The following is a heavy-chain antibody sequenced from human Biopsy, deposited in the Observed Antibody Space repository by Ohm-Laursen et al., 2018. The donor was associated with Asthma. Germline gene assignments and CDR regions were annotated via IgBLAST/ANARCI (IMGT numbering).Heavy chain of an antibody. Sequence: SLRLSCSASGFVFRSHAMHWVRQAPGKGLEWVAVVSYDGGVVHYADSMKGRFTISRDNAKSTLYLQMNRLRTDDTAVYFCAKRRGYSDLSDFDHWGQGTLVTVSS. CDR2: VSYDGGVV. J-gene: IGHJ4*02. CDR3: AKRRGYSDLSDFDH. D-gene: IGHD3-3*01. V-gene: IGHV3-30*18. CDR1: GFVFRSHA.